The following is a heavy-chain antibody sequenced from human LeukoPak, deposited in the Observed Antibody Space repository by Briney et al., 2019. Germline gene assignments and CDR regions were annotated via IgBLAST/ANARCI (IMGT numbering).Heavy chain of an antibody. Sequence: ASVKVSCKASGYTFTSYGISWVRQAPGQGLEWMGWISAYNGNTNYAQKLQGRVTMTTDTSTSTAYMELRSLRSDDTAVYYCARLSLPGLRGYLGYWGQGTLVTVSS. D-gene: IGHD3-22*01. CDR2: ISAYNGNT. CDR3: ARLSLPGLRGYLGY. J-gene: IGHJ4*02. V-gene: IGHV1-18*01. CDR1: GYTFTSYG.